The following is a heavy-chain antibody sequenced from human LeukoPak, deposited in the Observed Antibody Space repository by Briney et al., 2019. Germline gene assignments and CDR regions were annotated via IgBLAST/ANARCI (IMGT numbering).Heavy chain of an antibody. CDR2: IYHSGST. CDR1: GGSFSGYY. Sequence: SETLSVTCAVYGGSFSGYYWSWIRQPPGKGLEWIGYIYHSGSTYYNPSLKSRVTISVDRSKNQFSLKLSSVTAADTAVYYCARGNEKNNWFDPWGQGTLVTVSS. J-gene: IGHJ5*02. CDR3: ARGNEKNNWFDP. V-gene: IGHV4-34*01. D-gene: IGHD1-1*01.